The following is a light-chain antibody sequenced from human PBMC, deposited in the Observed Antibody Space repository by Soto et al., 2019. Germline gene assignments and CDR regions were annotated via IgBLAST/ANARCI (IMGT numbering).Light chain of an antibody. CDR1: QRISRW. Sequence: DIQMTHSHSTLSAPVGDIATITCRASQRISRWLAWYQQKPGKAPKLLIYKASSLESGVPSRFSGSGSGTEFTLTISSLQTDDFATYYCQQYNSFSWTCGQGTKVEIK. J-gene: IGKJ1*01. V-gene: IGKV1-5*03. CDR2: KAS. CDR3: QQYNSFSWT.